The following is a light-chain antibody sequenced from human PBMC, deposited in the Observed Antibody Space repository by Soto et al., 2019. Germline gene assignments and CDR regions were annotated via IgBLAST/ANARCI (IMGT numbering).Light chain of an antibody. CDR3: QQYNNWPWT. CDR2: GAS. Sequence: EIVLTQSPGILSLSPGERATLSCRASQSVTKNNLNWYQQKPGQAPRLLIYGASIRATGIPDRFSGSGSGTEFTLTISSLQSEDFAVYYCQQYNNWPWTFGQGTKVDIK. V-gene: IGKV3D-15*01. CDR1: QSVTKNN. J-gene: IGKJ1*01.